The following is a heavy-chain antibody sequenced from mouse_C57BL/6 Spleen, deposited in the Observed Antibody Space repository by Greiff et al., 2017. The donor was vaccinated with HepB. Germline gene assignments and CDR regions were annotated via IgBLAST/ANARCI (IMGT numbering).Heavy chain of an antibody. J-gene: IGHJ2*01. CDR3: ARSTMITTGDYFDY. V-gene: IGHV5-6*01. Sequence: EVQVVESGGDLVKPGGSLKLSCAASGFTFSSYGMSWVRQTPDKRLEWVATISSGGSYTYYPDSVKGRFTISRDNAKNTLYLQMSSLKSEDTAMYYCARSTMITTGDYFDYWGQGTTLTVSS. CDR1: GFTFSSYG. D-gene: IGHD2-4*01. CDR2: ISSGGSYT.